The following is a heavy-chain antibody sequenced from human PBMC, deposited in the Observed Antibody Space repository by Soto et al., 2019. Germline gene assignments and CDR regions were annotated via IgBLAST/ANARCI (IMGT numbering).Heavy chain of an antibody. CDR3: AAAPNNAVAGAFDY. D-gene: IGHD6-19*01. V-gene: IGHV3-23*01. CDR2: ISCSGGST. CDR1: GFTFSSYA. Sequence: EVQLLESGGGLVQSGGSLRLSCAASGFTFSSYAMSWVRQAPGKGLEWVSAISCSGGSTYYADSVKGRFTISRDNSKNTRYLQMNSLSAEDTAVYYCAAAPNNAVAGAFDYWVQGTLVTVSS. J-gene: IGHJ4*02.